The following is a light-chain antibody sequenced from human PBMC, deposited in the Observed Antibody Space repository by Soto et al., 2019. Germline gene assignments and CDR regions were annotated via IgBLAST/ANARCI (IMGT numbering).Light chain of an antibody. Sequence: EIVMTQSPATLSVSPGERATLSCTASQSVTSKIAWYQQKPDQAPRLLIYGASTRATGIPARFGGSGSGTEFTLTISRLQSEDFAVYYCQQYYDWLRTFGQGTKVDIK. CDR3: QQYYDWLRT. CDR2: GAS. J-gene: IGKJ1*01. V-gene: IGKV3-15*01. CDR1: QSVTSK.